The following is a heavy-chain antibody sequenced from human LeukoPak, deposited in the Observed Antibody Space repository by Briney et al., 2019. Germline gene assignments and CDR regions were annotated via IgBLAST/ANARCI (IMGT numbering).Heavy chain of an antibody. Sequence: GESLKISCKGSGSRFTSYWIGWVRQMPGKGLEWMGIIYPGDSDTRYSPSFQGQVTISADKSISTAYLQWSSLKASDTAMYYCARLPINHYDSSGYEGSYFDYWGQGTLVTVSS. CDR3: ARLPINHYDSSGYEGSYFDY. J-gene: IGHJ4*02. D-gene: IGHD3-22*01. CDR1: GSRFTSYW. CDR2: IYPGDSDT. V-gene: IGHV5-51*01.